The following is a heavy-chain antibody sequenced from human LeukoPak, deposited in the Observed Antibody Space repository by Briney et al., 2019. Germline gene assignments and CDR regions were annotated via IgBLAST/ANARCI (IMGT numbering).Heavy chain of an antibody. CDR1: GFTFSDYY. V-gene: IGHV3-11*01. Sequence: SGGSLRLSCAASGFTFSDYYMSWIRQAPGKGLEWVSYISSSGSTIYYADSVKGRFTISRDNAKNSLYLQMNSLRAEDTAVYYCARRAAADPSVAFDYWGQGTLVTVSS. J-gene: IGHJ4*02. CDR3: ARRAAADPSVAFDY. D-gene: IGHD6-13*01. CDR2: ISSSGSTI.